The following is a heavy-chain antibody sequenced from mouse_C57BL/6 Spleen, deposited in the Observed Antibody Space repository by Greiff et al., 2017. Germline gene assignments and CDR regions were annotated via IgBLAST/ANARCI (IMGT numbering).Heavy chain of an antibody. CDR1: GFTFSSYA. CDR2: ISDGGSYT. J-gene: IGHJ3*01. CDR3: ARGTAQASWFAY. V-gene: IGHV5-4*03. Sequence: EVKLVESGGGLVKPGGSLKLSCAASGFTFSSYAMSWVRQTPEKRLEWVATISDGGSYTYYPDNVKGRFTISRVNAKNNLYLQMSHLKSEDTAMYYCARGTAQASWFAYWGQGTLVTVSA. D-gene: IGHD3-2*02.